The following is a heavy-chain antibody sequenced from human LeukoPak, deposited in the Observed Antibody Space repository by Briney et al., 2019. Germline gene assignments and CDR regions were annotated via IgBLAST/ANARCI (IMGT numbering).Heavy chain of an antibody. CDR3: ARARRYYYDSSGYDNWFDP. CDR1: GYTFTVYY. CDR2: INPNSGGT. J-gene: IGHJ5*02. Sequence: ASVNVSCTASGYTFTVYYMHWVRQAPGQGLEWMGWINPNSGGTNYAQKFQGRVTMTRDTSISTAYMELSRLRSDDTAVYYCARARRYYYDSSGYDNWFDPWGQGTLVTVSS. D-gene: IGHD3-22*01. V-gene: IGHV1-2*02.